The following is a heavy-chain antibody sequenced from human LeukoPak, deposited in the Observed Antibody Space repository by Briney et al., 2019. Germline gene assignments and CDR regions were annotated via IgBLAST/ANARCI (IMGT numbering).Heavy chain of an antibody. CDR2: ISWNSGSI. D-gene: IGHD6-19*01. V-gene: IGHV3-9*01. Sequence: RPGGSLRLSCAASGFTFDDYAMHWVRQAPGKGLEWVSGISWNSGSIGYADSVKGRFTISRDNAKNSLYLQMNSLRAEDTAVYYCARVQRPTRYSSGWAPGDWGQGTLVTVSS. J-gene: IGHJ4*02. CDR1: GFTFDDYA. CDR3: ARVQRPTRYSSGWAPGD.